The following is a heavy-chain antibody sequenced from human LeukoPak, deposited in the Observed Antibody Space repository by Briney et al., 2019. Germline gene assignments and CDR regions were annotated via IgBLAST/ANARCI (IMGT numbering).Heavy chain of an antibody. CDR3: VRAGGYDNWFDS. CDR2: IRRKAHDDTP. D-gene: IGHD5-12*01. CDR1: GFTFGDYG. J-gene: IGHJ5*01. Sequence: GRSLRLSCTASGFTFGDYGVNWVRQAPGKGLEWVGYIRRKAHDDTPQYAASVQGRFTISRDDSKSAAYLHMNSLKTEDTGVYYCVRAGGYDNWFDSWGQGTLVTVSS. V-gene: IGHV3-49*04.